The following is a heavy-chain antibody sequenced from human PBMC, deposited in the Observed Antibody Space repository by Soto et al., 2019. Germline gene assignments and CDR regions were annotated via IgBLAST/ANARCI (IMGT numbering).Heavy chain of an antibody. D-gene: IGHD3-10*01. Sequence: GGSLRLSCAASGFTFRSYGMHWVRQAPGKGLEWVALIWYDGSNKYYADSVKGRFTISRDNSKNTLYLQMNSLRVEDTAVYYCARLGGSGSYTVDYWGQGTLVTVSS. CDR3: ARLGGSGSYTVDY. J-gene: IGHJ4*02. V-gene: IGHV3-33*01. CDR1: GFTFRSYG. CDR2: IWYDGSNK.